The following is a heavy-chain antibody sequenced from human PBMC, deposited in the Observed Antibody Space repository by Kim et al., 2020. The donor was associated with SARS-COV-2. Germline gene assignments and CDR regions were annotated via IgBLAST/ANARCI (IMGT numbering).Heavy chain of an antibody. D-gene: IGHD2-15*01. V-gene: IGHV4-59*01. CDR1: GGSISSYY. J-gene: IGHJ3*02. Sequence: SETLSLTCTVSGGSISSYYWSWIRQPPGKGLEWIGYIYYSGSTNYNPSLKSRVTISVDTSKNQFSLKLSSVTAADTVVYYCARSWLDCSGGSCYHMVDIWGQGTMVTVSS. CDR2: IYYSGST. CDR3: ARSWLDCSGGSCYHMVDI.